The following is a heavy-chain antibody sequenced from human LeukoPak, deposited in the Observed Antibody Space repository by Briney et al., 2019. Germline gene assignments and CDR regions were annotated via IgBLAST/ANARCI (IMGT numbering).Heavy chain of an antibody. CDR1: GFTLSNFL. CDR3: VRVKYSSGWEKYNWFDP. V-gene: IGHV3-7*01. Sequence: GGSLRLSCAASGFTLSNFLMSWVRQAPGKGLEWVANIKQDGSEKYYVDSVKGRFIISRDNAKNSLYLQMNSLRAEDTAVYYCVRVKYSSGWEKYNWFDPWGQGTLVIVSS. J-gene: IGHJ5*02. CDR2: IKQDGSEK. D-gene: IGHD6-19*01.